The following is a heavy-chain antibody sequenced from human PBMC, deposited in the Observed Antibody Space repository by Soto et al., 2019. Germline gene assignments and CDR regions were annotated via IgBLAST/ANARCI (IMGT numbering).Heavy chain of an antibody. CDR1: EFAFSSYW. CDR3: ARDVSPGSSSLCFEAFVI. CDR2: IRKDGSQR. D-gene: IGHD6-13*01. V-gene: IGHV3-7*05. Sequence: PGGSLRLSCAASEFAFSSYWMTWFRQAPGKGLEWVANIRKDGSQRSYLDSVRGRFTISRDNSKNSLYLQMNSLRAEDTALYFCARDVSPGSSSLCFEAFVIWGQGTMVTVSS. J-gene: IGHJ3*02.